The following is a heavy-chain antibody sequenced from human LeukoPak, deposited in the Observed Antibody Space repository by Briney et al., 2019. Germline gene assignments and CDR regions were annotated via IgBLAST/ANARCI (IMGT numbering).Heavy chain of an antibody. CDR1: GGSICGYY. Sequence: SENLSCTASGSGGSICGYYWSWIPQPPGRTLEWIGYIYSGGSTNYNPSLQSRVTMSVETSMNPFSLRLSSVSAADTAVYYCARFTYTTRPSDVWGKGTTVTVSS. CDR2: IYSGGST. CDR3: ARFTYTTRPSDV. D-gene: IGHD3-16*01. V-gene: IGHV4-4*09. J-gene: IGHJ6*04.